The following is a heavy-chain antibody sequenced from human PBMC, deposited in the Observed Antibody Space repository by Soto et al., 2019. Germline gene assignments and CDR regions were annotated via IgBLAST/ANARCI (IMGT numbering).Heavy chain of an antibody. Sequence: VHLLESGGGLVQPGGSLRLSCAASGFTFRSHAMSWVRQAPGKGLEWDSAISGIGSNTYYADAVKGRFTISRDNSNNTLYLQMNSLIAKDTALYYSGKASLSRALENWGQGTLVTVSS. CDR1: GFTFRSHA. CDR3: GKASLSRALEN. CDR2: ISGIGSNT. V-gene: IGHV3-23*01. J-gene: IGHJ4*02.